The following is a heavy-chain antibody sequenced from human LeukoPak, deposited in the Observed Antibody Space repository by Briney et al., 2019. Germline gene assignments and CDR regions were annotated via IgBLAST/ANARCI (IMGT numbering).Heavy chain of an antibody. CDR3: ARPLYGSGSYFGY. CDR2: ISYDGSNK. J-gene: IGHJ4*02. Sequence: PGGSLRLSCAASGFTFSSYAMHWVRQAPGKGLEWVAVISYDGSNKYYADSVKGRFTISRDNSKNTLYLQMNSLRAEDTAVYYCARPLYGSGSYFGYWGRGTLVTVSS. V-gene: IGHV3-30*04. D-gene: IGHD3-10*01. CDR1: GFTFSSYA.